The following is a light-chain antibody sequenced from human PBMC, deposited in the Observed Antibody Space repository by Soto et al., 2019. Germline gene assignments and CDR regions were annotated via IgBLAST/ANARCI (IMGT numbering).Light chain of an antibody. J-gene: IGKJ4*01. CDR1: QSLLHSNGYNY. Sequence: DIVMNQSPLSLPVTPGEPASISCRSSQSLLHSNGYNYLDWYLQKPGQSPQLLSYLGSNRGSGVPDRFSGSRSCTDFTLRISTVEAEDCGVYYSIQAVETPLSFGGGTKVEIK. CDR3: IQAVETPLS. V-gene: IGKV2-28*01. CDR2: LGS.